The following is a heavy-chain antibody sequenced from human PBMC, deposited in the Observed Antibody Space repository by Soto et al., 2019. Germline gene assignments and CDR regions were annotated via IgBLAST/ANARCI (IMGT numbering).Heavy chain of an antibody. D-gene: IGHD4-4*01. CDR2: ISYDGSNK. J-gene: IGHJ5*02. Sequence: QVQLVESGGGVVQPGRSLRLSCAASGFTFSSYAMHWVRQAPGKGLEWVAVISYDGSNKYYADSVKGRFTISRDNSKNTLYLQMNSLRAEDTAVYYCARSGGEVTPKKYNWFDPWGQGTLVTVSS. CDR3: ARSGGEVTPKKYNWFDP. CDR1: GFTFSSYA. V-gene: IGHV3-30-3*01.